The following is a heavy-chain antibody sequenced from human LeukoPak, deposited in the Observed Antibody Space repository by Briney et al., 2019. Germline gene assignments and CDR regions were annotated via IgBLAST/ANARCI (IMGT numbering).Heavy chain of an antibody. D-gene: IGHD3-10*01. CDR1: GFTFSNYA. Sequence: GRSLRLSCAASGFTFSNYAMHWVRQAPGKGLEWVAVISYDGNYKDYADSVKGRFTISRGTSKNTLWLQMNSLRVDDTALYYCAKSLGGDYGSGSYYVVFDSWGQGTLVTVSS. V-gene: IGHV3-30*04. CDR2: ISYDGNYK. J-gene: IGHJ4*02. CDR3: AKSLGGDYGSGSYYVVFDS.